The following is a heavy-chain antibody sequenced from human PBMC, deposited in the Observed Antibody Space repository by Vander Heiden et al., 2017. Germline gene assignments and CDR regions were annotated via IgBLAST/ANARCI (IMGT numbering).Heavy chain of an antibody. CDR1: GYSFTSYW. D-gene: IGHD3-22*01. V-gene: IGHV5-51*01. Sequence: EVQLVQSGAEVKKPGESLKISCKGSGYSFTSYWIGWVRQMPGKGREWMGIICPGHADTRYSPSFQGQVTISADKSISTAYLQWSSLKASDTTMYYCARRGYYDSSGPPTDAFDIWGQGTMVTVSS. CDR2: ICPGHADT. J-gene: IGHJ3*02. CDR3: ARRGYYDSSGPPTDAFDI.